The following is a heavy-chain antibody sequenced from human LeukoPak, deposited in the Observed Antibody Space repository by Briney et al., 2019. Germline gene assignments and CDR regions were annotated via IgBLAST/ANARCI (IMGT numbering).Heavy chain of an antibody. V-gene: IGHV3-30*03. Sequence: GGSLRLSRAASGFTFSSYGMHWVRQAPGKGLEWVAVISYDGSNKYYADSVKGRFTISRDNSKNTLYLQMNSLRAEDTAVYYCATRRTFRYWGQGTLVTVPS. D-gene: IGHD3-16*01. CDR1: GFTFSSYG. J-gene: IGHJ4*02. CDR2: ISYDGSNK. CDR3: ATRRTFRY.